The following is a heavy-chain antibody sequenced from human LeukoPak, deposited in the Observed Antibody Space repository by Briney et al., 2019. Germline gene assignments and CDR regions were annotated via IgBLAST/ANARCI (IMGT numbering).Heavy chain of an antibody. J-gene: IGHJ6*02. D-gene: IGHD6-13*01. CDR1: GFTFDDYT. CDR2: ISWDGGST. CDR3: AKAAAGLPYYYYGMDV. Sequence: GGSLRLSCAASGFTFDDYTMHWVRQAPGKGLEWVSLISWDGGSTYYADSAKGRFTISRDNSKNSLYLQMNSLRTEDTALYYCAKAAAGLPYYYYGMDVWGQGTTVTVSS. V-gene: IGHV3-43*01.